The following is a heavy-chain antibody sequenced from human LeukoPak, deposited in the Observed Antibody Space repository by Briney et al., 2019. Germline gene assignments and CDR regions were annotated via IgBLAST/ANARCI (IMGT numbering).Heavy chain of an antibody. CDR2: IYYSGST. Sequence: SETLSLTCTVSGGSISSSSYYWGWIRQPPGKGLEWIGSIYYSGSTYYNPSLKSRVTISVDTSKNQFSLKLSSVTAADTAVYYCARVGYSYGYPGYYYYMDVWGKGTTVTVSS. D-gene: IGHD5-18*01. CDR3: ARVGYSYGYPGYYYYMDV. CDR1: GGSISSSSYY. J-gene: IGHJ6*03. V-gene: IGHV4-39*07.